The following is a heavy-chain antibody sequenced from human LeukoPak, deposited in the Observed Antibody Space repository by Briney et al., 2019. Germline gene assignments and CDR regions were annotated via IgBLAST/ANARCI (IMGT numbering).Heavy chain of an antibody. CDR3: ARGIYCSSSSCYYYFDY. V-gene: IGHV4-59*01. D-gene: IGHD2-2*01. Sequence: SETLSLTCAVYGGSFSGYYWSWIRQPPGKGLEWIGYIYYSGSTNYNPSLKSRVTISVDTSKNQFSLKLNSVTAADTAVYYCARGIYCSSSSCYYYFDYWGQGTLVTVSS. CDR1: GGSFSGYY. J-gene: IGHJ4*02. CDR2: IYYSGST.